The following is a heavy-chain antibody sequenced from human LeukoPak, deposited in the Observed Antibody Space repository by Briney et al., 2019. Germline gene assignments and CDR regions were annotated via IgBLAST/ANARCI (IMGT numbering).Heavy chain of an antibody. CDR2: MSYDGSNK. CDR1: GFTFSSYA. J-gene: IGHJ6*02. Sequence: GGSLRLSCAASGFTFSSYAMHWVRQAPGKGLEWVAVMSYDGSNKYYADSVKGRFTISRDNSKNTLYLQMNSLRAEDTAVYYCARDVLDIYYYYGTDVWGQGTTVTVSS. D-gene: IGHD2-8*01. CDR3: ARDVLDIYYYYGTDV. V-gene: IGHV3-30*04.